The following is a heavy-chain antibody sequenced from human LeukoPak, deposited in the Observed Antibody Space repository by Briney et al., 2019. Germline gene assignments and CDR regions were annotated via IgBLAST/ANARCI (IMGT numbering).Heavy chain of an antibody. D-gene: IGHD2-15*01. V-gene: IGHV3-21*01. CDR1: GFTFSSYS. CDR3: ARGDCSGGSCYWREWGDY. J-gene: IGHJ4*02. Sequence: PGGSLRLSCAASGFTFSSYSMNWVRQAPGKGLEWVSSISSSSSYIYYADSVKGRFTISRDNAKNSLYLQMNSLRAEDTAVYYCARGDCSGGSCYWREWGDYWGQGTLVTVSS. CDR2: ISSSSSYI.